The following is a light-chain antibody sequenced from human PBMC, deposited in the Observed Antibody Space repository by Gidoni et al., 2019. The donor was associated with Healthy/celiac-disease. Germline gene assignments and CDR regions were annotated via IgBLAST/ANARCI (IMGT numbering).Light chain of an antibody. J-gene: IGKJ2*01. V-gene: IGKV3-20*01. CDR3: QQYGSSHPYT. CDR2: GAS. Sequence: EIVLTQSPGTLSLSPGERATLSCRASQSVSSSYLAWYHAKPGQAPRLLIYGASSRATGIPDRFSGSGSGTDFTLTISRLVPEDFAVYYCQQYGSSHPYTFGQGTKLEIK. CDR1: QSVSSSY.